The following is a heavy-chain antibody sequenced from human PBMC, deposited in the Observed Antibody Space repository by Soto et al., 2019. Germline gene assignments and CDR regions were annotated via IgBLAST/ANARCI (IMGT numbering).Heavy chain of an antibody. D-gene: IGHD2-8*01. V-gene: IGHV4-31*03. Sequence: PSETLSLTCTVSGGSISSSAYYWSWIRQHPGKGLEWIGYIYYDGTTYHNRSLKSRVNMSVETSKNQFSLKLNSVTAADTAGYYCARVELNGDSLSNFDYWGQGTTVTVSS. CDR2: IYYDGTT. CDR3: ARVELNGDSLSNFDY. CDR1: GGSISSSAYY. J-gene: IGHJ4*02.